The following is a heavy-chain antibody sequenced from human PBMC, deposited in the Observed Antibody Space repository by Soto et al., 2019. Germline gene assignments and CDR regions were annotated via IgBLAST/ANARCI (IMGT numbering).Heavy chain of an antibody. CDR2: IYYSGST. CDR3: AGDYVRSGEY. V-gene: IGHV4-39*01. Sequence: QLQLQESGPGLVKPSETLSLTCTVSGGSISTSSYYWGWIRQPPGKGLEWIGSIYYSGSTYYNPSRKSRVTIAVDTSKHQSSLKLSSVTAADRAVYYCAGDYVRSGEYWGQATLVTVSS. CDR1: GGSISTSSYY. J-gene: IGHJ4*02. D-gene: IGHD3-22*01.